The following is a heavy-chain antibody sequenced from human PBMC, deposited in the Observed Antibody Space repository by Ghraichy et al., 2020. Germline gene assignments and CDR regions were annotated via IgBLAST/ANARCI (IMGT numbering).Heavy chain of an antibody. Sequence: SETLSLTCTVSGGSISSYYWSWIRQPPGKGLEWIGYIYTSGSTNYNPSLKSRVTISVDTSKNQFSLKLSSVTAADTAVYYCARLLGYYGQWLAANYWYFDLWGRGTLVTVSS. CDR2: IYTSGST. J-gene: IGHJ2*01. CDR1: GGSISSYY. V-gene: IGHV4-4*09. D-gene: IGHD6-19*01. CDR3: ARLLGYYGQWLAANYWYFDL.